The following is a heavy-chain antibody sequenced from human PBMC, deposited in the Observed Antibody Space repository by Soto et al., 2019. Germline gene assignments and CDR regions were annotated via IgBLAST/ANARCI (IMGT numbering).Heavy chain of an antibody. J-gene: IGHJ6*02. CDR3: ARDADYHDGTGYYRAWWYYPIDV. Sequence: EVQLLESGGALVQSGGSLRLSCAASGFTFNTYAMGWVRQAPGKGLQWVSSISSSGDSTYYRDSVKGRFTISRDNSKNTLYVQMTSLRVEDTAVYYCARDADYHDGTGYYRAWWYYPIDVWGQGTTVTVSS. V-gene: IGHV3-23*01. D-gene: IGHD3-22*01. CDR1: GFTFNTYA. CDR2: ISSSGDST.